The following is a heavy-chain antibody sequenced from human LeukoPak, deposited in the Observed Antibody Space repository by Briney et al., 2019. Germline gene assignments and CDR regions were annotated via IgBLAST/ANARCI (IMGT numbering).Heavy chain of an antibody. J-gene: IGHJ6*04. V-gene: IGHV3-48*03. CDR2: ISSSGSTI. CDR3: AELGITMIGGV. Sequence: PGGSLRLSSAASVFTFSSYEMNWVRQAPGKGLEWVSYISSSGSTIYYADSVKGRFTISRDNAKNSLYLKMNSLRAEDTAVYYCAELGITMIGGVWGKGTTVTISS. CDR1: VFTFSSYE. D-gene: IGHD3-10*02.